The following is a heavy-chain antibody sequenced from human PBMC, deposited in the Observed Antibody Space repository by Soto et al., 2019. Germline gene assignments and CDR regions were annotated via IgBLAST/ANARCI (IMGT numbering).Heavy chain of an antibody. V-gene: IGHV3-23*01. Sequence: GGSLRLSCAASGFTFSTYAMSWIRQTPGKGLEWVSSINDVGTTFYADSVQGRFSISRDNYKNTLFLQLNYLTAEDTAVYYCAKRVLRALYYFDYWGQGALVTVSS. CDR3: AKRVLRALYYFDY. D-gene: IGHD4-17*01. CDR2: INDVGTT. J-gene: IGHJ4*02. CDR1: GFTFSTYA.